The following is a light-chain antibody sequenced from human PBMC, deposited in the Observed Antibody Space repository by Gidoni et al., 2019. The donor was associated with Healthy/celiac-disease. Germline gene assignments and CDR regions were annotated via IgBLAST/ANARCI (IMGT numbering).Light chain of an antibody. CDR1: SSDVGGYNY. J-gene: IGLJ3*02. V-gene: IGLV2-14*01. Sequence: QSALTPPASVSGSPGPSITISCTGTSSDVGGYNYVSWYQQHPGKAPKLMIYEVSNRPPGVSNRFSGSKSGNTASLTISGLQAEDEADYYCSSYTSSSTWVFGGGTKLTVL. CDR3: SSYTSSSTWV. CDR2: EVS.